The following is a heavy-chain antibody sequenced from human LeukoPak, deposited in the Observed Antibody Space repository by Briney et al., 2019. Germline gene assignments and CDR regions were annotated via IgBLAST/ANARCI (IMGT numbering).Heavy chain of an antibody. CDR1: GGSISSGSYY. Sequence: SETLSLTCTVSGGSISSGSYYWSWIRQPAGKGLEWIGRIYTSGSTNYNPSLKSRVTISVDTSKNQFSLKLSSVTAADTAVYYCARGSSSWYPNWFDPWGQGTLVTVSS. V-gene: IGHV4-61*02. CDR3: ARGSSSWYPNWFDP. D-gene: IGHD6-13*01. CDR2: IYTSGST. J-gene: IGHJ5*02.